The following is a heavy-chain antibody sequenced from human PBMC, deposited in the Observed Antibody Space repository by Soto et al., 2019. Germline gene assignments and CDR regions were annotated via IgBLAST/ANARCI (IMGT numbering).Heavy chain of an antibody. CDR3: AREGDRYGTVCFDS. V-gene: IGHV3-23*01. Sequence: VQLLDSGGGLVQPGGSLRLSCAASGFTFSSYGMSWVLQAPGKRLEWVAGIPVIGEKRYYADSVKGRFTISRDNAKNTLYLQMNSLGVEVSEVYFCAREGDRYGTVCFDSWGQGTLVTVSS. D-gene: IGHD1-1*01. J-gene: IGHJ4*02. CDR2: IPVIGEKR. CDR1: GFTFSSYG.